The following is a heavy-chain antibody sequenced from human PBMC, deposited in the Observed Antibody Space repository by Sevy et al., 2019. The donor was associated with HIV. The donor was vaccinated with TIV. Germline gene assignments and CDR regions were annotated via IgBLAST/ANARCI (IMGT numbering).Heavy chain of an antibody. J-gene: IGHJ5*02. D-gene: IGHD2-2*03. Sequence: TSVKVSCKASGYTFTSYGISWVRQAPGQGLEWMGWISAYNGNTNYAQKLQGRVTMTTDTSTSTAYMELRSLTSDDTAVYYCARVPHGYCSSTSCPNWFDPWGQGTLVTVSS. CDR1: GYTFTSYG. CDR3: ARVPHGYCSSTSCPNWFDP. V-gene: IGHV1-18*01. CDR2: ISAYNGNT.